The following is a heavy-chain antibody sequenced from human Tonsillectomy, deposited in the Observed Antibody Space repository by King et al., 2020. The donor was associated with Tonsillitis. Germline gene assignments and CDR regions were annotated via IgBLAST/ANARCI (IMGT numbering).Heavy chain of an antibody. V-gene: IGHV3-33*08. Sequence: VQLVESGGGVVQPGRSLRLSCAASGFSFYSYGMHWVRQAPGKGLEWVAVIWYDGSNKFYADSVKGRFTISRDNSKNTRYLQMNSLRAEDTAVYYCARDSGVSYGAADYWGQGTLVTVSS. D-gene: IGHD5-18*01. CDR1: GFSFYSYG. CDR2: IWYDGSNK. CDR3: ARDSGVSYGAADY. J-gene: IGHJ4*02.